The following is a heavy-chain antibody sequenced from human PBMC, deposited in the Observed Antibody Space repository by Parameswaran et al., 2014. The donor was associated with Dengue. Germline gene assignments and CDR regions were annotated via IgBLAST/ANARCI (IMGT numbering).Heavy chain of an antibody. CDR2: ISYDGSKK. V-gene: IGHV3-30*18. Sequence: WIRQPPGKGLEWVAVISYDGSKKYYADSVKGRFTISRDNSKNTLYLQMNSLRAEDTAVYYCAKRDYYDSSGPSYYYYGMDVWGQGPWSPSP. D-gene: IGHD3-22*01. J-gene: IGHJ6*02. CDR3: AKRDYYDSSGPSYYYYGMDV.